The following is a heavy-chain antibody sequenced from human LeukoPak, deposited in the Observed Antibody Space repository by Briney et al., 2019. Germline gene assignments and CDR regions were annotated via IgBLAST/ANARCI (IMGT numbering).Heavy chain of an antibody. Sequence: SETLSLTCAVYGGSFSGCYWSWIRQPAGKGLEWIGRIYTSGSTNYNPSLKSRVTISGDTSKNQFSLRLSSVTAADTAVYYCARASYSYDINGWVPFDYWGQGTLVTVSS. J-gene: IGHJ4*02. V-gene: IGHV4-59*10. D-gene: IGHD3-22*01. CDR1: GGSFSGCY. CDR3: ARASYSYDINGWVPFDY. CDR2: IYTSGST.